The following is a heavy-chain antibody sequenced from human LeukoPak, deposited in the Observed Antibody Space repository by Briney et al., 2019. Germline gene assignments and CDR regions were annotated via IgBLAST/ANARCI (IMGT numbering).Heavy chain of an antibody. V-gene: IGHV4-34*01. Sequence: MTSETLSLTCAVYGTSFSGYYWSWIRQPPGKGLEWIGELNPTGDTNYTSSLKSRVMISIDTSKNQFSLRLTSVTAADTAMYYCARISFGGFIVAQDYWGQGTLVAVSS. CDR3: ARISFGGFIVAQDY. CDR1: GTSFSGYY. CDR2: LNPTGDT. J-gene: IGHJ4*02. D-gene: IGHD3-16*02.